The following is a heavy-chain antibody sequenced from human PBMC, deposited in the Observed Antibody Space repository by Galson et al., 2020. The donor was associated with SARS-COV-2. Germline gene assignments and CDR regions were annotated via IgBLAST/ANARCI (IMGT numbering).Heavy chain of an antibody. D-gene: IGHD1-26*01. Sequence: GGSLRLSCAASGFTFSSYAMHWVRQAPGKGLEWVAVISYDGSNKYYADSVKGRFTISRDNSKNTLYLQMNSLRSDETAVYYCARGWGGSYYYGMDVWGQGPTVTVSS. CDR3: ARGWGGSYYYGMDV. CDR1: GFTFSSYA. V-gene: IGHV3-30-3*01. J-gene: IGHJ6*02. CDR2: ISYDGSNK.